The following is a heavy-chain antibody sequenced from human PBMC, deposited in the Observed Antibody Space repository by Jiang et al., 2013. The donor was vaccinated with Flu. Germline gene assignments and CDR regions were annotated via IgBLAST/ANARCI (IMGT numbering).Heavy chain of an antibody. CDR2: GSNK. Sequence: GSNKYYADSVKGRFTISRDNSKNTLYLQMNSLRAEDTAVYYCARDTSPRTDSGAFDIWGQGTMVTVSS. J-gene: IGHJ3*02. D-gene: IGHD6-25*01. CDR3: ARDTSPRTDSGAFDI. V-gene: IGHV3-30*01.